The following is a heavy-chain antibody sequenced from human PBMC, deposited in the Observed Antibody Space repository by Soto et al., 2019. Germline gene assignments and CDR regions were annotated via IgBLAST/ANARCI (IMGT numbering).Heavy chain of an antibody. CDR2: IKEDGSEE. CDR1: GFPLSANW. J-gene: IGHJ6*02. D-gene: IGHD4-17*01. Sequence: EEQLVESGGGLVQPGGSLRLSCAASGFPLSANWMTWVRQAPRKGLEWVASIKEDGSEEYYVDSVNGRFTISRDNVKNSLYLQMNSLRVDDTAVYYCARDLGDYGDSYPYYGLDVWGQGTAVTVSS. V-gene: IGHV3-7*05. CDR3: ARDLGDYGDSYPYYGLDV.